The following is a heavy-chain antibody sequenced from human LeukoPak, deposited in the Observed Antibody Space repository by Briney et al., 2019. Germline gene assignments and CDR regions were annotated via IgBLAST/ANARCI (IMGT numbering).Heavy chain of an antibody. CDR2: ISGSGGST. CDR3: ARYWNSGSCYFDL. V-gene: IGHV3-23*01. D-gene: IGHD1-1*01. J-gene: IGHJ2*01. Sequence: GGSLRLSCAASGFTFSGYGMSWVRQAPGKGLEWVSSISGSGGSTYYADSVKGRFTISRDNSKNTLYVQMNTLRAEDTALYYCARYWNSGSCYFDLWGRGTLVTVSS. CDR1: GFTFSGYG.